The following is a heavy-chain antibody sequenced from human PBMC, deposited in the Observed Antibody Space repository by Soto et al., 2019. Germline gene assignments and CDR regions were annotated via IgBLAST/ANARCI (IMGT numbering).Heavy chain of an antibody. V-gene: IGHV1-69*10. CDR3: ATEVRYFDWSPFAAFDI. CDR2: IIPIPGIA. D-gene: IGHD3-9*01. CDR1: GGTFSSYS. Sequence: ASVKVSCKASGGTFSSYSISWVRQAPGQGLEWMGGIIPIPGIANYAQKFQGRVTITADKSTSTAYMELNSLRSEDTAVYYCATEVRYFDWSPFAAFDIWGQGTMVTVSS. J-gene: IGHJ3*02.